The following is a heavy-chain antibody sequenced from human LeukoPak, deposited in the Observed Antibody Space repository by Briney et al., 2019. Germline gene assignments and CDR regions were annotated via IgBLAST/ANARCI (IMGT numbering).Heavy chain of an antibody. CDR1: GASITSYY. D-gene: IGHD2-2*02. CDR2: IYYSGST. J-gene: IGHJ3*02. V-gene: IGHV4-59*01. CDR3: ATGKGYCSSTSCYSSAFDI. Sequence: SETLSLTCNVSGASITSYYWSWIRQPPGKGLEWIGFIYYSGSTNYNPSLKSRVTISVDTSKNQFSLKLSSVTAADTAVYYCATGKGYCSSTSCYSSAFDIWGQGTMVTVSS.